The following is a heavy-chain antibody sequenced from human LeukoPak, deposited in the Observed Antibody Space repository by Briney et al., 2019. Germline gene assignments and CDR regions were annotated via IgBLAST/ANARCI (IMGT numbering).Heavy chain of an antibody. CDR2: INPNSGGT. V-gene: IGHV1-2*02. Sequence: ASVEVSCKASGYTFTGYYMHWVRQAPGQGLEWMGWINPNSGGTNYAQKFQGRVTMTRDTSISTAYMELSRLRSDDTAVYYCARLGANRNYYYYYMDVWGKGTTVTVSS. J-gene: IGHJ6*03. CDR1: GYTFTGYY. D-gene: IGHD1-26*01. CDR3: ARLGANRNYYYYYMDV.